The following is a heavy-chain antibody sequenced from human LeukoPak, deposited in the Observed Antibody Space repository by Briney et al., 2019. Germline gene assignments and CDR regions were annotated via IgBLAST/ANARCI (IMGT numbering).Heavy chain of an antibody. V-gene: IGHV1-2*02. D-gene: IGHD3-22*01. Sequence: ASVKASCTASGYTFTGYYMHCVRQAPGQGLQWMGWINPNSGGTNYAQKFQGRVTMTRDTSISTAYMELSRLRSDDTAVYYCAREAVVVMTTSVENAFAIWSQGTMVTVSS. J-gene: IGHJ3*02. CDR2: INPNSGGT. CDR1: GYTFTGYY. CDR3: AREAVVVMTTSVENAFAI.